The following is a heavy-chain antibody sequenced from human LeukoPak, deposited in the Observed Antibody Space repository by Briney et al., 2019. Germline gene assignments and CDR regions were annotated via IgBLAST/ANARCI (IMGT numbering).Heavy chain of an antibody. Sequence: GGSLRLSCAASGFTFSSYAMHWVRQAPGKGLEWVAVISYDGSNKYYADSVKGRFTISRDNCKNTLYLQMNSLRAEDTAVYYCARGVGYLDYWGQGTLVTVSS. CDR2: ISYDGSNK. V-gene: IGHV3-30*04. CDR1: GFTFSSYA. CDR3: ARGVGYLDY. J-gene: IGHJ4*02.